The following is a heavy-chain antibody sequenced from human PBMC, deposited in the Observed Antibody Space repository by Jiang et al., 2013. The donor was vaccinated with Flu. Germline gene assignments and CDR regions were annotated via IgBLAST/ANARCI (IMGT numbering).Heavy chain of an antibody. CDR3: ARPGPPGLQWQRYFDL. Sequence: KPTQTLTLTCTFSGFSLSTSGVGVGWIRQPPGKALEWLALIYWDDDKRYSPSLKSRLTITKDTSKNQAVLTNDQHGPCGHSHTITCARPGPPGLQWQRYFDLWGRGTLVT. D-gene: IGHD4-11*01. V-gene: IGHV2-5*02. CDR2: IYWDDDK. CDR1: GFSLSTSGVG. J-gene: IGHJ2*01.